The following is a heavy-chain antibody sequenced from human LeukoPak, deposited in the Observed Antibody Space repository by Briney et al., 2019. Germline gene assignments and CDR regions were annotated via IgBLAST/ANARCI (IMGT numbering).Heavy chain of an antibody. V-gene: IGHV3-66*01. J-gene: IGHJ4*02. CDR3: ASLGSSTPGAYFDY. CDR1: GFTVSSNY. D-gene: IGHD2-15*01. CDR2: IYSGGST. Sequence: GGSLRLSCAASGFTVSSNYMSWVRQAPGKGLEWVSVIYSGGSTYYAEPVKGRFTISRDNSKNTLYLQMNSLRAEDTAVYYCASLGSSTPGAYFDYWGQGTLVTVSS.